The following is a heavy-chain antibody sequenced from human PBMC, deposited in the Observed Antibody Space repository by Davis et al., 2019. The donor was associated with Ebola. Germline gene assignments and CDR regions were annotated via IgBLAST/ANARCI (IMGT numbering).Heavy chain of an antibody. V-gene: IGHV4-34*01. CDR3: ARGPTRYYFDY. CDR2: INHSGST. Sequence: GSLRLSCAASGFVFSSYVMSWIRQPPGKGLEWIGEINHSGSTNYNPSLKSRVTISVDTSKNQFSLKLSSVTAADTAVYYCARGPTRYYFDYWGPGTLVTVSS. D-gene: IGHD1-1*01. J-gene: IGHJ4*02. CDR1: GFVFSSYV.